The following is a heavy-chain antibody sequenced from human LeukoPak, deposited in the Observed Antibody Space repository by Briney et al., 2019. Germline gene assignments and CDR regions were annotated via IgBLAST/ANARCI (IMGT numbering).Heavy chain of an antibody. CDR3: AKDDDWLRFEH. V-gene: IGHV3-23*01. Sequence: GGSLRLSCAAFGFTFSNYAMSWVRQAPGKGLEWVSTFSSSGDRTYYADSVKGRFTISRENSKNTLYLQVNSLRAEDTAVYYCAKDDDWLRFEHWGRGTPVSVSS. CDR2: FSSSGDRT. CDR1: GFTFSNYA. D-gene: IGHD5-12*01. J-gene: IGHJ4*02.